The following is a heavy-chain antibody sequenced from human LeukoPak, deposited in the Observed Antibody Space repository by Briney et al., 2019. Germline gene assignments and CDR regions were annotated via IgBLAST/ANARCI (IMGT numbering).Heavy chain of an antibody. CDR3: ARHVVQMATMVAFDI. CDR1: GDSISSYY. CDR2: LYYSVST. D-gene: IGHD5-24*01. J-gene: IGHJ3*02. Sequence: PSETLSLTCTVSGDSISSYYWSCIRQPPGKGLEWIGYLYYSVSTNYNPSLKSRVTISLDTSKNQFSLKLSSLTAAETAVYYCARHVVQMATMVAFDIWGHGTPVSASS. V-gene: IGHV4-59*08.